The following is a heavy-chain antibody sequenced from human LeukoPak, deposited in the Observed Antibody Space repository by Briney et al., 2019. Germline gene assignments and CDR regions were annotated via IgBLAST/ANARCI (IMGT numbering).Heavy chain of an antibody. J-gene: IGHJ4*02. Sequence: ASVKVSCKASGYTFTSYDINWVRQATGQGLAWMGWMNPNSGNTGYAQKFQGRVTMTRNTSISTAYMELSSLRSEDTAVYYCATRRGYSGYDRIQDYWGQGTLVTVSS. CDR2: MNPNSGNT. D-gene: IGHD5-12*01. CDR3: ATRRGYSGYDRIQDY. V-gene: IGHV1-8*01. CDR1: GYTFTSYD.